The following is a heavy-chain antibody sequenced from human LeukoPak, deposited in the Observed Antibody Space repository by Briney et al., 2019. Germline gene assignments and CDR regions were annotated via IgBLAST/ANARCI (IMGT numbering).Heavy chain of an antibody. CDR1: GGSISSSSSY. J-gene: IGHJ4*02. Sequence: SVTLSLTCTVSGGSISSSSSYWGWIRQPPGKGLERIGNIYYSGSTYYNPSLKSRVTISVDTSRSQFSLKLNSVSAADTAVYYCASTVYSSSVYFDFWGQGTLVTVSS. V-gene: IGHV4-39*07. CDR3: ASTVYSSSVYFDF. D-gene: IGHD6-6*01. CDR2: IYYSGST.